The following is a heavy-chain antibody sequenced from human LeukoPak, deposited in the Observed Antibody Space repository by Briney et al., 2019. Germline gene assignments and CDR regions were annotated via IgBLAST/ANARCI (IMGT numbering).Heavy chain of an antibody. CDR1: GGSISSYY. J-gene: IGHJ6*03. Sequence: SETLSLTCTVSGGSISSYYWSWIRQPPGKGLEWIAYIYYSGSTNYNPSLKSRVTISVDTSKNQFSLKLSSVTAADTAMYYCARGEPYYYYYYMDVWGKGTTVTVSS. V-gene: IGHV4-59*12. D-gene: IGHD1-14*01. CDR3: ARGEPYYYYYYMDV. CDR2: IYYSGST.